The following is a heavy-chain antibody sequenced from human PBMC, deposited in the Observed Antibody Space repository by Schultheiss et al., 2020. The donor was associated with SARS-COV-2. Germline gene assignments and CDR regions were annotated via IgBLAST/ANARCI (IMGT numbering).Heavy chain of an antibody. CDR3: ARQQQLVLQFGFDP. CDR1: GFTFSNAW. Sequence: ESLKISCAASGFTFSNAWMSWVRQAPGKGLEWIGEINHSGSTYYNPSLKSRVTISVDKSKNQFSLKLSSVTAADTAVYYCARQQQLVLQFGFDPWGQGTLVTVSS. V-gene: IGHV4-34*01. D-gene: IGHD6-13*01. J-gene: IGHJ5*02. CDR2: INHSGST.